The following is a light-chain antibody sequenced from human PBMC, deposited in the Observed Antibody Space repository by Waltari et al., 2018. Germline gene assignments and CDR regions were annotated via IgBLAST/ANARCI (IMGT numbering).Light chain of an antibody. J-gene: IGLJ2*01. CDR3: CSHAGSSTVV. CDR2: EAS. Sequence: QSALTQPASVSGSPGQSITISCTGTSSDVGSHNLVSWYHQHPGKAPKLRIYEASKRPSGVSNRFSGSKPGTTASLTIAGLQAEDEADYYCCSHAGSSTVVFGGGTKLTVL. V-gene: IGLV2-23*01. CDR1: SSDVGSHNL.